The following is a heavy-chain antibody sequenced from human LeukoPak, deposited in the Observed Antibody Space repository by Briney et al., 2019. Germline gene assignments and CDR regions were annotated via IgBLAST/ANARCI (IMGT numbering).Heavy chain of an antibody. V-gene: IGHV4-59*08. CDR2: LYYSGST. CDR1: GGSISNYY. CDR3: ARHGGYTSPYLH. Sequence: PSETLPLTCTVSGGSISNYYWSWIRQPPGKGLECIGYLYYSGSTNYNPSLKSRVTISVDTSKNQLSLKLSSVTAADTAVYYCARHGGYTSPYLHWGQGTLVTVSS. D-gene: IGHD6-13*01. J-gene: IGHJ1*01.